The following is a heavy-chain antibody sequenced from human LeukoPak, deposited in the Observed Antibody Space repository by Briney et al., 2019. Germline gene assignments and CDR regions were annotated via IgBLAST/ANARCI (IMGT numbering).Heavy chain of an antibody. V-gene: IGHV3-33*08. J-gene: IGHJ3*02. D-gene: IGHD6-6*01. Sequence: SGGSLRLSCAASGFTFSSYAMPWVRQAPGKGLEWVAVIWYDGSNKYYADSVKGRFTISRDNSKNTLYLQMNSLRAEDTAVYYCAREVAARSHAFDIWGQGTMVTVSS. CDR2: IWYDGSNK. CDR3: AREVAARSHAFDI. CDR1: GFTFSSYA.